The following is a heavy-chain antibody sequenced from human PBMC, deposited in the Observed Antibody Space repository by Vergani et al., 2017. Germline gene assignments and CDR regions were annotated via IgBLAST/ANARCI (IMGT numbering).Heavy chain of an antibody. D-gene: IGHD2-2*01. CDR3: AREVTCSSTSCYSSAFDI. V-gene: IGHV4-59*01. J-gene: IGHJ3*02. Sequence: QVQLQESGPGLVKPSETLSLTCTVSGGSISSYYWSWIRQPPGKGLEWIGYIYYSGSTNYNPSLKSRVTISVDTSKNQFCLKLSSVTAADTAVYYCAREVTCSSTSCYSSAFDIWGQGAMVTVSS. CDR1: GGSISSYY. CDR2: IYYSGST.